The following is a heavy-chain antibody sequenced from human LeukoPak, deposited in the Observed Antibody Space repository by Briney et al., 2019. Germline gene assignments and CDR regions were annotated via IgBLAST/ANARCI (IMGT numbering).Heavy chain of an antibody. CDR3: ARDGGFTRGWTYGAGDY. J-gene: IGHJ4*02. CDR1: GFTFSSYV. V-gene: IGHV3-30*04. Sequence: PGRSLRLSCAASGFTFSSYVMHWVRQAPGKGLECVAVISNDGSDKYYADSVKGRFTISRDNSKNTLYLQMNSLGPEDTARYYCARDGGFTRGWTYGAGDYWGQGTLVAVSS. CDR2: ISNDGSDK. D-gene: IGHD3-10*01.